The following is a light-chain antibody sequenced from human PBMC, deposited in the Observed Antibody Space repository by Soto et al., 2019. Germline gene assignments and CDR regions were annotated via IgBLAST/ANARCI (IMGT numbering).Light chain of an antibody. J-gene: IGLJ3*02. V-gene: IGLV1-47*01. CDR2: STD. Sequence: QSVLTQPPSASGTPGQRVTISCSGSSSNIGTSYVYWYQQFPGTAPKLLIYSTDQRPSGVPDRFSGSKSGTSASLAISGLRSEDEADFYCAVWDGSLRNQVFGGGTKLSVL. CDR3: AVWDGSLRNQV. CDR1: SSNIGTSY.